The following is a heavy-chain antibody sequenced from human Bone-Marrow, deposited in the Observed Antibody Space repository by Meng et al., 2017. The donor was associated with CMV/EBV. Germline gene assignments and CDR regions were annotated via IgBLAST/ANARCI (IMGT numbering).Heavy chain of an antibody. Sequence: VQLVQSGPEVKKPWASVRVSCKASGYTFTSYGISWVRQAPGQGLHWMAWINAYNCNTNYAQKFQGRVTMTTDTSTSTAYMELRSLRSDDTAVYYCARGGQQLVLGHFDYWGQGTLVTVSS. CDR2: INAYNCNT. D-gene: IGHD6-13*01. V-gene: IGHV1-18*01. CDR3: ARGGQQLVLGHFDY. CDR1: GYTFTSYG. J-gene: IGHJ4*02.